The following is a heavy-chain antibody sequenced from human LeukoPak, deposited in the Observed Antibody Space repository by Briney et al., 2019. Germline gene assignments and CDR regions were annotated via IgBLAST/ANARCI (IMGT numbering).Heavy chain of an antibody. CDR2: ISYDGSKK. J-gene: IGHJ6*03. CDR1: GFTFSTYA. CDR3: AKDLPDYYYYMDV. Sequence: GGSLRLSCAASGFTFSTYAMHWVRQAPGEGLEWVAVISYDGSKKYYADSVRGRFTISRDNSKNTVYMQMNSLRAEDTAVYYCAKDLPDYYYYMDVWGKGTTVTVSS. V-gene: IGHV3-30-3*01.